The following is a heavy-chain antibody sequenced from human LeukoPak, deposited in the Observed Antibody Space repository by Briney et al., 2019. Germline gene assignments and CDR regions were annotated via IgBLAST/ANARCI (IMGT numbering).Heavy chain of an antibody. CDR3: ARGRIVATIPDY. CDR2: IYYSGST. CDR1: GGSISSYY. V-gene: IGHV4-59*12. J-gene: IGHJ4*02. Sequence: SETLSLTCTVSGGSISSYYWSWIRQPPGKGLEWIGYIYYSGSTNYNPSLKSRVTISVDTSKNQFSLRLNSVTAADTAVYYCARGRIVATIPDYWGQGTLVTVSS. D-gene: IGHD5-12*01.